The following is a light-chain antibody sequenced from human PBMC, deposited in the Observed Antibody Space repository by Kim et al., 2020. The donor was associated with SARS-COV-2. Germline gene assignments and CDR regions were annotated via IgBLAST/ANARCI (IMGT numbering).Light chain of an antibody. Sequence: SVGDRGTITCRASENIGTWLAWYQQKPGRAPSLLIYLASTLESGVPSRFSGTGSGTEFSLSITSLQPDDVATYYCQHYSRFPYTFGQGTKLEIK. CDR2: LAS. CDR3: QHYSRFPYT. J-gene: IGKJ2*01. V-gene: IGKV1-5*03. CDR1: ENIGTW.